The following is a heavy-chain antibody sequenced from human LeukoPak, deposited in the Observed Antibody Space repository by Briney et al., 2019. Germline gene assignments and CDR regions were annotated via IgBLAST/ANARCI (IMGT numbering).Heavy chain of an antibody. CDR2: ISSSSSTI. CDR1: GFTFSDYY. CDR3: ARSCRHCRLYCSGGSCYSGAFDI. J-gene: IGHJ3*02. D-gene: IGHD2-15*01. V-gene: IGHV3-11*04. Sequence: KPGGSLRLSCAASGFTFSDYYMSWIRQAPGKGLEWVSYISSSSSTIYYADSVKGRFTISRDNAKNSLYLQMNSLRAEDTAVYYCARSCRHCRLYCSGGSCYSGAFDIWGQGTMVTVSS.